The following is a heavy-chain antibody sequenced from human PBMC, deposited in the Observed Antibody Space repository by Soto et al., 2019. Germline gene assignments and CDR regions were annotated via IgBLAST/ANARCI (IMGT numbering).Heavy chain of an antibody. V-gene: IGHV4-59*01. CDR2: IYYSGST. Sequence: SETLSLTCTVSGGSISSYYWSWIRQPPGKGLEWIGYIYYSGSTNYNPSLKSRVTISVDTSKNQFSLELSSVTAADTAVYYCARAAAGSSDYFDYWGQGTLVTVSS. CDR1: GGSISSYY. D-gene: IGHD6-13*01. J-gene: IGHJ4*02. CDR3: ARAAAGSSDYFDY.